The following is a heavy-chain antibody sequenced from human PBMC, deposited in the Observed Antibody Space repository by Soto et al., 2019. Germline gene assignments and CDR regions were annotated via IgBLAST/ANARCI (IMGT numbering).Heavy chain of an antibody. CDR3: AREQVAVIEGGGGAFDI. D-gene: IGHD2-21*01. Sequence: QVQLVQSGAEVKKPGSSVKVSCETSGATLSSYPINWVRQAPGQGLEWMGGIIPLYGSANYRQKFSGRLTITADRSTSTAYMELSSLTSDDTAVYYCAREQVAVIEGGGGAFDIWGQGTMVIVSS. CDR2: IIPLYGSA. J-gene: IGHJ3*02. V-gene: IGHV1-69*06. CDR1: GATLSSYP.